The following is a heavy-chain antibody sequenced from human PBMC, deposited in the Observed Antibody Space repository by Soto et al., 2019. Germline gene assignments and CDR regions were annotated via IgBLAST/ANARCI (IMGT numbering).Heavy chain of an antibody. V-gene: IGHV3-72*01. CDR3: ARIMLVSYDLKYFDY. CDR1: GFTFSDHY. Sequence: EVQLVESGGGLVQPGGSLRLSCAASGFTFSDHYVDWVRQAPGKGLEWVARIRNKANSYSTEYAASAKGRFTISRDDSKSLGYLQMSSLKTEDTSVYYWARIMLVSYDLKYFDYWGQGTLVTVSS. CDR2: IRNKANSYST. D-gene: IGHD5-12*01. J-gene: IGHJ4*02.